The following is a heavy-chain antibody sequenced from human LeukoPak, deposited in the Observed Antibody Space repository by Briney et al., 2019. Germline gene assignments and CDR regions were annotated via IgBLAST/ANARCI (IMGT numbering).Heavy chain of an antibody. CDR2: ISNSGSSI. Sequence: PGGSLRLSCAASGFTFSDYNMNWIRQTPGKGLEWISYISNSGSSIYYADSVKGRFTISRDNTNNSLDLRMTSLRAEDTAVYYCARGPNTHIVMHFDYWGQGMLVTVSS. V-gene: IGHV3-11*04. J-gene: IGHJ4*02. D-gene: IGHD2-21*01. CDR1: GFTFSDYN. CDR3: ARGPNTHIVMHFDY.